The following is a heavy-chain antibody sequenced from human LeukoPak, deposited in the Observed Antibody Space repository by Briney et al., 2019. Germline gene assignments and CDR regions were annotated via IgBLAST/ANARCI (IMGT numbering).Heavy chain of an antibody. D-gene: IGHD1-26*01. J-gene: IGHJ4*02. CDR3: ARGIVGATTNFDY. CDR1: GYTFTNYG. V-gene: IGHV1-18*01. Sequence: ASVSVSCKASGYTFTNYGISWVRQAPGQGLEWMGWISAYNGHTNYAQKFQGRVTMTTDTSTSTAYMELRSLRSDDTAVYYCARGIVGATTNFDYWGQGTLVTVSS. CDR2: ISAYNGHT.